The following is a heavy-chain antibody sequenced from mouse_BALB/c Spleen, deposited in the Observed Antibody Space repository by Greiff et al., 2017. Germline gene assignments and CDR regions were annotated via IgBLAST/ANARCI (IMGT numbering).Heavy chain of an antibody. D-gene: IGHD2-3*01. V-gene: IGHV1S29*02. CDR3: ASYDGYYYYAMDY. J-gene: IGHJ4*01. CDR2: IYPYNGGT. Sequence: EVQLQESGPELVKPGASVKISCKASGYTFTDYNMHWVKQSHGKSLEWIGYIYPYNGGTGYNQKFKSKATLTVDNSSSTAYMELRSLTSEDSAVYYCASYDGYYYYAMDYWGQGTSVTVSS. CDR1: GYTFTDYN.